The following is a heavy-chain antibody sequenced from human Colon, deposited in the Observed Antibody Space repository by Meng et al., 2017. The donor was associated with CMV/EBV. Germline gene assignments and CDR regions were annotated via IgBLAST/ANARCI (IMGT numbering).Heavy chain of an antibody. J-gene: IGHJ4*02. D-gene: IGHD1-26*01. Sequence: GFTFSGAWMTWVRQAPGKGLELVGRIKSRVDGETTHYAAPLQGRFTISRDDSRNTLYLEMNSLKTDDTAVYYCAADVPTQEVGEIDYWGQGTLVTVSS. V-gene: IGHV3-15*01. CDR3: AADVPTQEVGEIDY. CDR2: IKSRVDGETT. CDR1: GFTFSGAW.